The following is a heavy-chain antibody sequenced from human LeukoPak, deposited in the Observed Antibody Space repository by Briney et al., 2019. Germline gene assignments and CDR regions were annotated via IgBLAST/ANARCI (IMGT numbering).Heavy chain of an antibody. CDR3: ARDHCRSDLYYFDY. J-gene: IGHJ4*02. V-gene: IGHV3-33*01. CDR2: IWYDGSNK. Sequence: GGSLRLSYAASGFTFSSCGMHGVRQAPGKGLEWVAVIWYDGSNKYSADSVKGRFTISRDNSKNTLYLQMNSLRAEDTAVYYCARDHCRSDLYYFDYWGQGTLVTVSS. D-gene: IGHD2-2*01. CDR1: GFTFSSCG.